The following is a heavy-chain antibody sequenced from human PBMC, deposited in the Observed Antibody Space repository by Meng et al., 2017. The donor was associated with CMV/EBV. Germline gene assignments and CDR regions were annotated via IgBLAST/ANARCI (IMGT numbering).Heavy chain of an antibody. Sequence: QVQRVQAGAKVEKPGSSVKVSCKASGGTFSSYAISWVRQAPGQGLEWMGGIIPIFGTANYAQKFQGRVTITADESTSTAYMELSSLRSEDTAVYYCAREGGIVVVPAAPGWFDPWGQGTLVTVSS. CDR3: AREGGIVVVPAAPGWFDP. CDR1: GGTFSSYA. D-gene: IGHD2-2*01. V-gene: IGHV1-69*12. CDR2: IIPIFGTA. J-gene: IGHJ5*02.